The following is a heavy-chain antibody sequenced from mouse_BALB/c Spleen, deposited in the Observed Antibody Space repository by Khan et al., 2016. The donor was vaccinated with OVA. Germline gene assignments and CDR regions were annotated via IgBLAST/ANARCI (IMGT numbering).Heavy chain of an antibody. Sequence: QVQLQQPGAELVKPGASVKLSCKASGYTFTNYWVPWVKQGPGQGLEWIGEIYPGDGRVNYNEKFKNQASLTVDRSSSTAYMQLSSLTSEDSAVYYCARNAYFGNYFDYWGQGTTLTVSS. CDR2: IYPGDGRV. J-gene: IGHJ2*01. V-gene: IGHV1S81*02. D-gene: IGHD2-10*01. CDR1: GYTFTNYW. CDR3: ARNAYFGNYFDY.